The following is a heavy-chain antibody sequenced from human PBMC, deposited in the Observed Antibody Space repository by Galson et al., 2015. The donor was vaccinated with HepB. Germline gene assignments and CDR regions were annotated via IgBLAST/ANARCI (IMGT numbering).Heavy chain of an antibody. CDR3: ARMHSGSYYFDY. D-gene: IGHD1-26*01. V-gene: IGHV3-7*03. Sequence: SLRLSCAASGFTFSNYWMSWVRQAPGKGLEWVANTKQDGSERNYVDPVRGRFTISRDNAKNSLYLQMNSLTAEDTAVYYCARMHSGSYYFDYWGQGTLVTVSS. CDR2: TKQDGSER. CDR1: GFTFSNYW. J-gene: IGHJ4*02.